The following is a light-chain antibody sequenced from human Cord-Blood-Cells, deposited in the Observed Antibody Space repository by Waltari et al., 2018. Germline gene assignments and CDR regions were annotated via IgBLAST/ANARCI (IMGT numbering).Light chain of an antibody. CDR3: MQGTHWPPYS. J-gene: IGKJ2*03. CDR1: QSLEYSDGNTY. V-gene: IGKV2-30*01. Sequence: DVVMTQSPLSLPVTLRQPASISCRSSQSLEYSDGNTYSNWLQQRPGQSPRRLIYRVSNRDSGIPDRFSGSGSGTDVALKISRVEAEDVGVYYCMQGTHWPPYSFGQGTKLEIK. CDR2: RVS.